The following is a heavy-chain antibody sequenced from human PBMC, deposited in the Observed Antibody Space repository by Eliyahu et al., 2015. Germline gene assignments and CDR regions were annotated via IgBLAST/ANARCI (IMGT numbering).Heavy chain of an antibody. Sequence: EVQLVESGXGLVQPGGSLXLSCAASXFTFSDHYMDWVRQAPGKGLEWVGRTRNKAKSYSTEYAASVKGRFTISRDDSKNSLSLQMNSLKSEDTAVYYCVSLLAGYPYWGQGTLVTVSS. CDR2: TRNKAKSYST. J-gene: IGHJ4*02. D-gene: IGHD3-9*01. V-gene: IGHV3-72*01. CDR3: VSLLAGYPY. CDR1: XFTFSDHY.